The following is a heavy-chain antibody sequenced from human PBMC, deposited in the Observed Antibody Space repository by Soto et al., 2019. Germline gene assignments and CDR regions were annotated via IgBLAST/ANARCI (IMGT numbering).Heavy chain of an antibody. Sequence: QVQLQESGPGLVKPSETLSLTCTVSGGSISSYYWSWIRQPPGKGLEWIGYIYYSGSTNYNPSLKSRVTISVDTSKNQFSLKLSSVTAADTAVYYCARVKSAAAGSSQDYYYYGMDVWGQGTTVTVSS. V-gene: IGHV4-59*01. CDR3: ARVKSAAAGSSQDYYYYGMDV. CDR2: IYYSGST. CDR1: GGSISSYY. D-gene: IGHD6-13*01. J-gene: IGHJ6*02.